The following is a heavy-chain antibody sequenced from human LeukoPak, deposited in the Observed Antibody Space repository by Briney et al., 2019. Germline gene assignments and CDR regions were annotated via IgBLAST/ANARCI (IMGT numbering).Heavy chain of an antibody. CDR2: IYSGGST. J-gene: IGHJ6*02. V-gene: IGHV3-66*01. Sequence: GWSLRLSCAASGFTVSSNYLNWVRQAPGKGLEWLSVIYSGGSTDYAESAKGRFTISRDDSKNTLYLQMSSLRAEDTAVYYCARNKYYYYYGMDVWGQGTTVTVSS. CDR3: ARNKYYYYYGMDV. CDR1: GFTVSSNY.